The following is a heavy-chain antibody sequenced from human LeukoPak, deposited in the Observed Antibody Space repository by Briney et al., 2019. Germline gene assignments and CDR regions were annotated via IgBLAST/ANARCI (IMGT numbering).Heavy chain of an antibody. J-gene: IGHJ6*03. V-gene: IGHV1-46*01. Sequence: GASVKVSCTASGYTFTGYYMHWVRQAPGQGLEWMGIINPSGGSTSYAQKFQGRVTMTRDMSTSTVYMELSSLRSEDTAVYYCARNPTVTSYYYYYMDVWGKGTTVTVSS. CDR3: ARNPTVTSYYYYYMDV. D-gene: IGHD4-11*01. CDR2: INPSGGST. CDR1: GYTFTGYY.